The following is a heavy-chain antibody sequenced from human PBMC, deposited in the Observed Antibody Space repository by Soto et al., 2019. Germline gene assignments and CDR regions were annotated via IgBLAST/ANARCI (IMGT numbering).Heavy chain of an antibody. V-gene: IGHV1-69*12. CDR3: ARGGIRGTPMYY. Sequence: QVQLVQSGAEVKKPGSSVKVSCEASGSIFSRHAMSWVRRAPGQGLEWMGGIIPNFASANYAQKFQGRVTITAHESTRTVYMELNSFRSEDTAIYYCARGGIRGTPMYYWGQGTLLTVSS. CDR1: GSIFSRHA. D-gene: IGHD3-10*02. CDR2: IIPNFASA. J-gene: IGHJ4*02.